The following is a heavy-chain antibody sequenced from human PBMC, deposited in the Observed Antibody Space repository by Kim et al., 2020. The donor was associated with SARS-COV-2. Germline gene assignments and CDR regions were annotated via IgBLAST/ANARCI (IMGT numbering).Heavy chain of an antibody. Sequence: GGSLRLSCAASGFTFSSYSMNWVRQAPGKGLEWVSSISSSSSYIYYADSGKGRFTISRDNAKNSLYLQMNSLRAEDTAVYYCARDDGSGKLSGSFDIWGQGTMVTVSS. CDR2: ISSSSSYI. J-gene: IGHJ3*02. V-gene: IGHV3-21*01. CDR1: GFTFSSYS. D-gene: IGHD3-10*01. CDR3: ARDDGSGKLSGSFDI.